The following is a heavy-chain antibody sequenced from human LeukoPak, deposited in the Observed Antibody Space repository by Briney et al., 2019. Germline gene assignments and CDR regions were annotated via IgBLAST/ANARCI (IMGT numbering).Heavy chain of an antibody. D-gene: IGHD3-9*01. J-gene: IGHJ4*02. CDR1: GGFISSYY. CDR2: IYYSGST. V-gene: IGHV4-59*01. Sequence: SETLSLTCTVSGGFISSYYWSWIGQPPGKGLEWVGYIYYSGSTNYNASLKSRVTISVDTSKNQFSLKLSSVTAADTAVYYCARRVRGYDILTGYYSYYFDYWGQGTLVTVSS. CDR3: ARRVRGYDILTGYYSYYFDY.